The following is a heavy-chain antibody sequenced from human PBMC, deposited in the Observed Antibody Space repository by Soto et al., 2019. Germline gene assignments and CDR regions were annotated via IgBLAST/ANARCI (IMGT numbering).Heavy chain of an antibody. CDR1: GYSISSGYY. CDR2: IFHRGTT. CDR3: ARVDSPYYYNSSGYFTY. D-gene: IGHD3-22*01. J-gene: IGHJ4*02. Sequence: PSETLSLTCGVSGYSISSGYYWGWIRQPPGRGPEWIGNIFHRGTTYYNPSLKSRAAISVDTSKNEFSLRLSTVSAADTAVYYCARVDSPYYYNSSGYFTYWCQGALVTVS. V-gene: IGHV4-38-2*01.